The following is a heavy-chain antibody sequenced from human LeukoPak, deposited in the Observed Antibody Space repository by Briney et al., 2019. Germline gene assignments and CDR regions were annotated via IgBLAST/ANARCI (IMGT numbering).Heavy chain of an antibody. CDR2: ISAYNGNT. CDR3: ARDSWNDYVWGSYRQFDY. Sequence: GASVKVSCKASGYTFTSYGISWVRQAPGQGLEWMGWISAYNGNTNYAQKLQGRVTMTTDTSTSTAYMELRSLRSDDTAVYYCARDSWNDYVWGSYRQFDYWGQGTLVTVSS. J-gene: IGHJ4*02. D-gene: IGHD3-16*02. CDR1: GYTFTSYG. V-gene: IGHV1-18*01.